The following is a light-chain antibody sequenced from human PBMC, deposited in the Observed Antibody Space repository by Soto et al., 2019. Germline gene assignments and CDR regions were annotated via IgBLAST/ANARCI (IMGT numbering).Light chain of an antibody. J-gene: IGLJ1*01. Sequence: QSALTQPRSVSGSPGQSVTISCTGTSSDVGGYNYVSWYQQHPGKAPKLMIYDVSKRPSGVPDRFSGSKSGKTASLTISGPQAEDEADYYCCSYAGSYPFVFGTGTQLTVL. CDR2: DVS. CDR3: CSYAGSYPFV. V-gene: IGLV2-11*01. CDR1: SSDVGGYNY.